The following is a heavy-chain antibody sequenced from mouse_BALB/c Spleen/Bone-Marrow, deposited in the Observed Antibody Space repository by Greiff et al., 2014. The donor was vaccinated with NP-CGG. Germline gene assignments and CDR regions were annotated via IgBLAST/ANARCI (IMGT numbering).Heavy chain of an antibody. V-gene: IGHV14-3*02. CDR1: GFNIKDTY. CDR3: VSYKYGWYFDV. CDR2: IDPANGNT. D-gene: IGHD2-14*01. J-gene: IGHJ1*01. Sequence: EVQLQQSGAELVKPGASVKLSCTASGFNIKDTYMHWVKQRPEQGLEWIGRIDPANGNTKYDPKFQGKATITADTSSNTAYLQLSSLTSEDTAVYYYVSYKYGWYFDVWGAGTTVTVSS.